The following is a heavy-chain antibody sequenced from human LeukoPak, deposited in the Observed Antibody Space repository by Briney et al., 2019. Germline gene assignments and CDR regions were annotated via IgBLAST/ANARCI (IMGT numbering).Heavy chain of an antibody. Sequence: ASVQVSCNESGNSLTELSMYLIRQAPGKGLEWMGGFDPEDGETIYAQKFQGRVTMTEDTSTDTAYMELSSLRSEDTAVYYCATEGPLVFRYFDWLFNWGQGTLVTVSS. V-gene: IGHV1-24*01. CDR2: FDPEDGET. CDR1: GNSLTELS. CDR3: ATEGPLVFRYFDWLFN. D-gene: IGHD3-9*01. J-gene: IGHJ4*02.